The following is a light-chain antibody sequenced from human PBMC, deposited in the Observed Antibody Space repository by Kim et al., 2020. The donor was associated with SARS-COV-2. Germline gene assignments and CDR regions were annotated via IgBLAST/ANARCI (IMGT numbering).Light chain of an antibody. J-gene: IGLJ3*02. CDR2: EDN. CDR1: SGSIASNY. V-gene: IGLV6-57*03. Sequence: GKTVTISCTRSSGSIASNYVQWYQQRPGSAPTTMIYEDNQRPSGVPDRFSGSIDSSSNSASLTISGLKTEDEADYYCQSYDSSNRVFGGGTQLTVL. CDR3: QSYDSSNRV.